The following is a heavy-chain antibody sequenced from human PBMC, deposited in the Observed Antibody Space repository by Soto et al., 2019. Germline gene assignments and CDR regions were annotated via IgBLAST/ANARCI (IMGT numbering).Heavy chain of an antibody. CDR3: ARDQGDGVTVVRGAYYYGMDV. CDR2: MSYDGTKK. Sequence: VQLVESGGGVVQPGLSLRLSCAASGFTFSTYALHWVRQTPGKGLEWVAVMSYDGTKKYYADFVEGRFTISRDNSKHTLYLQMSSLRDEDTAVYYCARDQGDGVTVVRGAYYYGMDVWGQGTTVTVSS. D-gene: IGHD3-10*01. J-gene: IGHJ6*02. V-gene: IGHV3-30-3*01. CDR1: GFTFSTYA.